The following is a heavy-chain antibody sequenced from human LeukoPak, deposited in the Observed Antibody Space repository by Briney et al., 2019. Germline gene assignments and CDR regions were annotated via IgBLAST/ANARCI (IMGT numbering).Heavy chain of an antibody. CDR2: IKQDGSEK. CDR1: GFTFSTYW. Sequence: GGSLRLSCAASGFTFSTYWMSWVRQAPGKGLEWVANIKQDGSEKYYVDSVKGRFTISRDNSKNTLYVQMNNLRAEDAAVYYCAEGSDPFRWFGELNIKLPRAIRDYYFDSWGQGTLVAVSS. V-gene: IGHV3-7*03. CDR3: AEGSDPFRWFGELNIKLPRAIRDYYFDS. J-gene: IGHJ4*02. D-gene: IGHD3-10*01.